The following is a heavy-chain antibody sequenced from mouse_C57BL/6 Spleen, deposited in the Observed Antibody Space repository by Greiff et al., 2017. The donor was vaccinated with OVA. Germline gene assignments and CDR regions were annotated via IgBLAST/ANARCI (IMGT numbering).Heavy chain of an antibody. D-gene: IGHD2-14*01. CDR3: TRWVLYYYAMDY. V-gene: IGHV1-15*01. CDR1: GYTFTDYE. Sequence: QVQLKQSGAELVRPGASVTLSCKASGYTFTDYEMHWVKQTPVHGLEWIGAIDPETGGTAYNQKFKGKAILTADKSSSTAYMELRSLTSEDSAVYYCTRWVLYYYAMDYWGQGTSVTVSS. J-gene: IGHJ4*01. CDR2: IDPETGGT.